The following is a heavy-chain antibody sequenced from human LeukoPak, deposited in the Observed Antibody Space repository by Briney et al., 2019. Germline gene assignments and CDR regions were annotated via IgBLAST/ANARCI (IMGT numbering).Heavy chain of an antibody. Sequence: GGSLRLSCAASGFTFSSYEMNWVRQAPGKGLEWVSYISSSGSTIYYADSVKGRFTISRDNAKNSLYLQMNSLRAEDTAVYYCARAVTGKLDYWGQGTLVTVSS. J-gene: IGHJ4*02. CDR3: ARAVTGKLDY. D-gene: IGHD4-17*01. CDR1: GFTFSSYE. V-gene: IGHV3-48*03. CDR2: ISSSGSTI.